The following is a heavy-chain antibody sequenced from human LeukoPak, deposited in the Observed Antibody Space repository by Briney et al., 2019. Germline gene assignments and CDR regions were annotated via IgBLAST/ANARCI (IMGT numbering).Heavy chain of an antibody. V-gene: IGHV4-39*07. D-gene: IGHD3-16*02. CDR2: IHYDGST. CDR3: ARDNRSLLDS. CDR1: GGSLRSSTYY. J-gene: IGHJ4*02. Sequence: SETLSLTCTVSGGSLRSSTYYWAWIRQPPGKGLEWLGSIHYDGSTFDNPSFKSRVTMSVDTSRNHFSLKMTSVTAADTAVYYCARDNRSLLDSWGQGILVTVSS.